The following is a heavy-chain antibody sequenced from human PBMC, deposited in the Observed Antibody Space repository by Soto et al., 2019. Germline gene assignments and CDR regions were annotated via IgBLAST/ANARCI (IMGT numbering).Heavy chain of an antibody. CDR1: GYSFTSYW. Sequence: LGESLKISCKGSGYSFTSYWIGWGRQMPGKGLEWRGIIDPGDSDTRYSPSFQGQVTISADKSISTAYPQWSSLKASDTAMYYCARHTYSSSWYGSSYYYGMDVWGQGTTVTVSS. V-gene: IGHV5-51*01. D-gene: IGHD6-13*01. CDR3: ARHTYSSSWYGSSYYYGMDV. J-gene: IGHJ6*02. CDR2: IDPGDSDT.